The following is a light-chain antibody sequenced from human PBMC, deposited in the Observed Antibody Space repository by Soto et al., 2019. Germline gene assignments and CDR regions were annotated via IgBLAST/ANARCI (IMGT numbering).Light chain of an antibody. CDR3: QQYNSYSL. CDR2: DAS. Sequence: DIQMTQSPSALSASVGDRFTITCRASQSISSWLAWYQQKPGKAPKLLIYDASSLESGVPSRFSGSGSGTEFTLTISSLQPDDFATYYCQQYNSYSLFGQGTKV. V-gene: IGKV1-5*01. CDR1: QSISSW. J-gene: IGKJ1*01.